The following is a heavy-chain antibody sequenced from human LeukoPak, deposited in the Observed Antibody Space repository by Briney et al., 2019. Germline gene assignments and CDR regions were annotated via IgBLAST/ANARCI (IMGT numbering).Heavy chain of an antibody. D-gene: IGHD5-12*01. CDR3: AKDHPPGIVAIGIFDY. J-gene: IGHJ4*02. V-gene: IGHV3-30*02. Sequence: PGGSLRLSCSASGFTISSYWMHWVRQAPGKGLEWVTFIQDDGSNKYYADSVEGRFTISRDKSKNTLYLHMNSLRAEDTAVYYCAKDHPPGIVAIGIFDYWGQGTLVTVSS. CDR1: GFTISSYW. CDR2: IQDDGSNK.